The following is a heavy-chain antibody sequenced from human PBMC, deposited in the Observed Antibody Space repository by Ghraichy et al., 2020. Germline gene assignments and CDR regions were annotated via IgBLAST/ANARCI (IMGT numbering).Heavy chain of an antibody. J-gene: IGHJ6*02. Sequence: ETLSLPCSVSGGSVRSASHYWTWIRQPPGKGLEWIGYLHYTGTNKYNPSLKNGVTISLETSKNQFSLHLNSVTAADTAVYYCARDVSDCDTPSRYRGWVYFYYGLDVWGQGTTVTVSS. V-gene: IGHV4-61*01. D-gene: IGHD2-2*02. CDR1: GGSVRSASHY. CDR3: ARDVSDCDTPSRYRGWVYFYYGLDV. CDR2: LHYTGTN.